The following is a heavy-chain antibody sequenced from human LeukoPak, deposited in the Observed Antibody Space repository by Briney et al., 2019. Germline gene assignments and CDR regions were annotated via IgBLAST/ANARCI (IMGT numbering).Heavy chain of an antibody. D-gene: IGHD2-21*02. CDR3: AKDGEYCGGDCYSSYYYMDV. CDR2: ISGSGGST. J-gene: IGHJ6*03. V-gene: IGHV3-23*01. CDR1: GFTFSSYA. Sequence: PGGSLRLSCAASGFTFSSYAMSWVRQAPGKGLEWVSAISGSGGSTYYADSVKGRFTTSRDNSKNTLYLQMNSLRAEDTAVYYCAKDGEYCGGDCYSSYYYMDVWGKGTTVTVSS.